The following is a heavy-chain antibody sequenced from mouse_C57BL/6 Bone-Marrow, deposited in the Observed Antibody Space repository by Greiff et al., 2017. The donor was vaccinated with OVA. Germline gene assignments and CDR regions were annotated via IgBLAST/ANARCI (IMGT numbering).Heavy chain of an antibody. CDR3: ARAYYGNYGFDY. V-gene: IGHV1-59*01. D-gene: IGHD2-10*01. CDR2: IDPSDSYT. CDR1: GYTFTSYW. Sequence: QVQLQQSGAELVKPGASVKLSCKASGYTFTSYWMHWVKQRPGQGLEWIGMIDPSDSYTNYNQKFKGKATLTVDTSSSTAYMQLSSLTSEDSAVYYCARAYYGNYGFDYWGQGTTLTVSS. J-gene: IGHJ2*01.